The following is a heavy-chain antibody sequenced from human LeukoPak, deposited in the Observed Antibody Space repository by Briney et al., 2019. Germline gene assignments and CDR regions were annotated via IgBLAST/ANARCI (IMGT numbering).Heavy chain of an antibody. Sequence: ASVKVSFKASGYTFTGYYMHWVRQAPGQGLEWMGWINPNSGGTNYAQKFQGRVTMTRDTSISTAYMELSRLRSDDTAVYYCARDGPGGSSYYFDYWGQGTLVTVSS. CDR2: INPNSGGT. D-gene: IGHD1-26*01. CDR1: GYTFTGYY. V-gene: IGHV1-2*02. J-gene: IGHJ4*02. CDR3: ARDGPGGSSYYFDY.